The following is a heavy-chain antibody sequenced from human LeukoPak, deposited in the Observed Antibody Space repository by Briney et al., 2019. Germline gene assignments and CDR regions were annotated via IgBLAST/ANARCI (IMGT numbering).Heavy chain of an antibody. Sequence: PGRSLRLSCAASGFTFDDYAMPWVRQAPGKGLEWVSGISWNSGSIGYADSVKGRFTISRDNAKNSLYLQMNSLRAEDTALYYCAKDGLAVAGKDAFDIWGQGTMVTVSS. V-gene: IGHV3-9*01. J-gene: IGHJ3*02. CDR1: GFTFDDYA. D-gene: IGHD6-19*01. CDR2: ISWNSGSI. CDR3: AKDGLAVAGKDAFDI.